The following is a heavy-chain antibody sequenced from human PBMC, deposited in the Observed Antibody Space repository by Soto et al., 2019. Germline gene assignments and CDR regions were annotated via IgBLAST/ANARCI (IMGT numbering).Heavy chain of an antibody. D-gene: IGHD6-6*01. V-gene: IGHV4-34*01. CDR2: INHSGST. Sequence: SETLSLTCAVYGGSFSCYYWSWSRQRPGKGLEWIGEINHSGSTNYNPSLKSRVTISVDTSKNQFSLKLSSVTAADTAVYYCARGRRSIAARPGGKNFDYWGQGTLVTVSS. CDR3: ARGRRSIAARPGGKNFDY. J-gene: IGHJ4*02. CDR1: GGSFSCYY.